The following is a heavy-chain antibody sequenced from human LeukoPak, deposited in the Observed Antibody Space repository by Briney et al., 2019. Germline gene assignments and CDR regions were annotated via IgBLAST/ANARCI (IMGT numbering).Heavy chain of an antibody. CDR3: ARTYYYDSSGYLYFDY. V-gene: IGHV4-39*07. CDR1: GGSISSSSYY. CDR2: IYYSGST. Sequence: PSETLSLTCTVSGGSISSSSYYWGWIRQPPGKGLEWIGSIYYSGSTYYNPSLKSRVTISVDPSKNQFSLKLNSVTAADTAVYYCARTYYYDSSGYLYFDYWGQGTLVTVSS. D-gene: IGHD3-22*01. J-gene: IGHJ4*02.